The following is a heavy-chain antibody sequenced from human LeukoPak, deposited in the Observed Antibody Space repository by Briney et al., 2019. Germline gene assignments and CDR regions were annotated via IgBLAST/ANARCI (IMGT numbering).Heavy chain of an antibody. CDR2: ISGSGGST. D-gene: IGHD2-15*01. Sequence: PGGSLRLSCAASGFTFSSYAMSWVRQAPGKGLEWVSAISGSGGSTYYADSVKGRFTISRDNSKNTLYLQMNSLRAEDTAVYYCAKDLGYCSGGSCRGTLDWGQGTLVTVSS. CDR1: GFTFSSYA. V-gene: IGHV3-23*01. CDR3: AKDLGYCSGGSCRGTLD. J-gene: IGHJ4*02.